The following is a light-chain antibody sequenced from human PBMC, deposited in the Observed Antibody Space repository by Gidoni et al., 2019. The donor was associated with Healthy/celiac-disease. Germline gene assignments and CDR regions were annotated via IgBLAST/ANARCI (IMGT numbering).Light chain of an antibody. CDR3: SLYTSSLYV. Sequence: QSALTQPPSVSGSPGQSVTISCTGTSRDVGSYNRVSWYQQPPGTAPKLMIYEVSNRPSGVPDRFSGSKSGNTASLTISGLQAEDEADYYCSLYTSSLYVFGTGTKVTVL. J-gene: IGLJ1*01. CDR2: EVS. CDR1: SRDVGSYNR. V-gene: IGLV2-18*01.